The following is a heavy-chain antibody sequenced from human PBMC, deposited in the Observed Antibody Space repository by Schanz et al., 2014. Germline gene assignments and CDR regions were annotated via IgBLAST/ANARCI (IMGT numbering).Heavy chain of an antibody. CDR2: IFFRGST. Sequence: QVRLQQSGPGLVKPSQTLSLSYSVSGGSISSGGYSWSWIRQPPGKGLEWIGYIFFRGSTYYNPSLKSRVTISIDTSKNQFSLRLTSVTAADTAVYYCYGMDVWGQGTTVTVSS. V-gene: IGHV4-30-4*07. J-gene: IGHJ6*02. CDR3: YGMDV. CDR1: GGSISSGGYS.